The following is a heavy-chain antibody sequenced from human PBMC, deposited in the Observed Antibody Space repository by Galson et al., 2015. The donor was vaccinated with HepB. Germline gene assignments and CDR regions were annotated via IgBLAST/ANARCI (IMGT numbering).Heavy chain of an antibody. CDR2: ISYDGSNK. V-gene: IGHV3-30*18. Sequence: SLRLSCAASGFTFSSYGMHWVRQAPGKGLEWVAVISYDGSNKYYADSVKGRFTISRDNSKNTLYLQMNSLRAEDTAVYYCAKARSAVVPAAISWGQGTLVTVSS. CDR3: AKARSAVVPAAIS. J-gene: IGHJ4*02. CDR1: GFTFSSYG. D-gene: IGHD2-2*01.